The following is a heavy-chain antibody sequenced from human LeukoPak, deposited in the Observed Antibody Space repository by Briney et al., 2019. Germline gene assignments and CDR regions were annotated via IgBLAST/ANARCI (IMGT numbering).Heavy chain of an antibody. CDR1: GGSISSGGYS. Sequence: SETLSLTCAVSGGSISSGGYSWSWLRQPPGKGLEWIGYIYHSGSTYYNPSLKSRVTISADRSKNQFSLKLSSVTAADTAVYYCARVLFSGYDLDNWFDPWGQGTLVTVSS. CDR3: ARVLFSGYDLDNWFDP. J-gene: IGHJ5*02. CDR2: IYHSGST. D-gene: IGHD5-12*01. V-gene: IGHV4-30-2*01.